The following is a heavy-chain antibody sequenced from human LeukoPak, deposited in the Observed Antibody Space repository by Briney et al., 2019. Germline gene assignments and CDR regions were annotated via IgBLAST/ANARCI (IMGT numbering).Heavy chain of an antibody. CDR1: GGSINNYY. V-gene: IGHV4-4*07. Sequence: SETLSLTCTVSGGSINNYYWSWIRQPAGKGLEWIGLIYSSGSTSYNPSLKSRVTMSVDTSKKQFSLRLSSVTAADTAVYYCARGRGNYYYYYMDVWGKGTTVTVSS. J-gene: IGHJ6*03. CDR3: ARGRGNYYYYYMDV. CDR2: IYSSGST. D-gene: IGHD3-16*01.